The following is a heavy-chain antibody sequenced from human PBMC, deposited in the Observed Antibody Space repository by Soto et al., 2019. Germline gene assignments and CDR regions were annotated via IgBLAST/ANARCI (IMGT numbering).Heavy chain of an antibody. Sequence: PGGSLRLSCAASGFTFRNYAMTWARQAPGKGLEWVSSLLRSGSSAYYADSVRGRFTISSDTSANSLYLQMDNLRAEDTAIYYCAKDAISVDGIWLMDSWGQGTVVTVSS. J-gene: IGHJ5*02. V-gene: IGHV3-23*01. CDR2: LLRSGSSA. D-gene: IGHD3-16*01. CDR1: GFTFRNYA. CDR3: AKDAISVDGIWLMDS.